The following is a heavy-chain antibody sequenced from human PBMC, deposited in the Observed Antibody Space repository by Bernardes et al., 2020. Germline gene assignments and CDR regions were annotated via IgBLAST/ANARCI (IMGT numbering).Heavy chain of an antibody. V-gene: IGHV1-18*01. D-gene: IGHD6-19*01. CDR1: GYTFTSYG. Sequence: ASVKVSCKASGYTFTSYGISWVRQAPGQGLEWMGWISAYNGNTNYAQKLQGRVTMTTDTSTSTAYMELRSLRSDDTAVYYCARDWIGVAVAGPGAFDIWGQGTMVTVSS. J-gene: IGHJ3*02. CDR3: ARDWIGVAVAGPGAFDI. CDR2: ISAYNGNT.